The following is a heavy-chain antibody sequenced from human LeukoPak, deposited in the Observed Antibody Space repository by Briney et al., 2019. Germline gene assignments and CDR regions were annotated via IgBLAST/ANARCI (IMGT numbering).Heavy chain of an antibody. Sequence: GGSLRLSCAASGFTFSSYGMHWVRQAPGKGLEWVAFIRYDGSNKYYADSVKGRFTISRDNSKNTLYLQMNSLRAEDTAVYYCAGCRMTHYYYYMDVWGKGTTVTISS. CDR2: IRYDGSNK. V-gene: IGHV3-30*02. CDR3: AGCRMTHYYYYMDV. J-gene: IGHJ6*03. D-gene: IGHD1-14*01. CDR1: GFTFSSYG.